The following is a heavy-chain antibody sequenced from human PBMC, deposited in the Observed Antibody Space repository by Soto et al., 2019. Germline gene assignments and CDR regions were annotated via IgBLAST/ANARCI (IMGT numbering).Heavy chain of an antibody. J-gene: IGHJ4*02. D-gene: IGHD3-10*01. Sequence: SETLSLTCTVSGGSLSGNYWSWVRQSPERGLEWIAYVYDSGVTNYNPSLTSRATISADTSKNQFSPRLASVTVADTAVYYCARHYGSGTYPFESWGQGTLVTVSS. CDR3: ARHYGSGTYPFES. CDR2: VYDSGVT. CDR1: GGSLSGNY. V-gene: IGHV4-59*08.